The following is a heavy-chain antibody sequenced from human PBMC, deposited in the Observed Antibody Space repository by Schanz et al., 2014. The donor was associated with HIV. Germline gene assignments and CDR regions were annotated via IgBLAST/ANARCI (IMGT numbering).Heavy chain of an antibody. CDR1: GFTFSSYA. CDR3: AKDMGGVVPAAPFYYYGMDV. D-gene: IGHD2-2*01. V-gene: IGHV3-23*04. Sequence: VQVVESGGGLVQPGGSLRLSCAASGFTFSSYAMSWVRQAPGKGLEWVSTISGSGAGTYYADSVKGRFTISRDNSKNTLFLQMNSLRAEDTALYYCAKDMGGVVPAAPFYYYGMDVWGQGTTVTVSS. CDR2: ISGSGAGT. J-gene: IGHJ6*02.